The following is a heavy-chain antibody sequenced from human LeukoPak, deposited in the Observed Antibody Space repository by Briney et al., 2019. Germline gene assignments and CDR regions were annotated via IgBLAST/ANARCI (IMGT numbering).Heavy chain of an antibody. CDR2: IKQDGSEK. CDR1: GFTFSSYW. D-gene: IGHD3-10*01. V-gene: IGHV3-7*03. J-gene: IGHJ4*02. Sequence: GGSPRLSCAASGFTFSSYWMSWVRQAPGKGLEWVANIKQDGSEKYYVDSVKGRFTISRDNAKNSLYLQMNSLRAEDTAVYYCARVLLWFGPYFDYWGQGTLVTVSS. CDR3: ARVLLWFGPYFDY.